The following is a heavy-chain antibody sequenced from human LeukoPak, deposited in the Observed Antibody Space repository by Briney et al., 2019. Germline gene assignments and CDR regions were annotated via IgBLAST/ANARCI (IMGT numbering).Heavy chain of an antibody. CDR2: IYHSGST. V-gene: IGHV4-38-2*02. CDR1: GYSISSGYY. J-gene: IGHJ4*02. CDR3: ARYVVGATAGFDY. Sequence: SETLSLTCTVSGYSISSGYYWGWIRQPPGKGLEWIGSIYHSGSTYYNPSLKSRVTISVDTSKNQFSLKLSSVTAADTAVYYCARYVVGATAGFDYWGQGTLVTVSS. D-gene: IGHD1-26*01.